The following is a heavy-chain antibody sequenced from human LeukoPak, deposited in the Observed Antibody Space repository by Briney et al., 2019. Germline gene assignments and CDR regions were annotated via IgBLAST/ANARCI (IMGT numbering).Heavy chain of an antibody. Sequence: PGGSLRLSCAASGFTFSSYGMSWVRQAPGKGLEWVSAISGSGGSTYYADSVKGRFTISRDNSKNTLYLQMNSLRAEDTAVYYCATWGIAAAGTFDYWGQGTLVTVSS. CDR1: GFTFSSYG. J-gene: IGHJ4*02. CDR3: ATWGIAAAGTFDY. V-gene: IGHV3-23*01. CDR2: ISGSGGST. D-gene: IGHD6-13*01.